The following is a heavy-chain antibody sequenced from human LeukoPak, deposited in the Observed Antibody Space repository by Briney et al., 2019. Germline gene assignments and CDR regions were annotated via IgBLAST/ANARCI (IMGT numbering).Heavy chain of an antibody. CDR2: IIPIFGTA. V-gene: IGHV1-69*05. D-gene: IGHD6-25*01. CDR1: GGTFSSYA. J-gene: IGHJ4*02. CDR3: ARIEGLAAKMGD. Sequence: ASVKVSCKASGGTFSSYAISWVRQAPGQGLEWMGGIIPIFGTANYAQKFQGRVTITTDESTSTAYMELSSLRSEDTAVYYCARIEGLAAKMGDWGQGTLVTVSS.